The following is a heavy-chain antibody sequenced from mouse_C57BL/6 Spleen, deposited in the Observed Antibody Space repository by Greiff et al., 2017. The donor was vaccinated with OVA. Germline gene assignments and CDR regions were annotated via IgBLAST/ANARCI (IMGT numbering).Heavy chain of an antibody. CDR3: ARGGSSYVGYFDV. J-gene: IGHJ1*03. Sequence: VKLQQPGAELVMPGASVKLSCKASGYTFTSYWMHWVKQRPGQGLEWIGEIDPSDSYTNYNQKFKGKSTLTVDKSSSTAYMQLSSLTSEDSAVYYCARGGSSYVGYFDVWGTGTTVTVSS. D-gene: IGHD1-1*01. CDR1: GYTFTSYW. CDR2: IDPSDSYT. V-gene: IGHV1-69*01.